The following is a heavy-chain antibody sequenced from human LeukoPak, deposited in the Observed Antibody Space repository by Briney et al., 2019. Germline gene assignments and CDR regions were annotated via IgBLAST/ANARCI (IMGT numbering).Heavy chain of an antibody. D-gene: IGHD5-18*01. CDR1: GYTFTGYY. V-gene: IGHV1-2*02. CDR2: INPNSGGT. CDR3: ARGRYSYGGYYYYYMDV. J-gene: IGHJ6*03. Sequence: ASVKVSCTASGYTFTGYYMHWVRQAPGQGLEWMGWINPNSGGTNYAQKFQGRVTMTRDTSISTAYMELSRLRSDDTAVYYCARGRYSYGGYYYYYMDVWGKGTTVTISS.